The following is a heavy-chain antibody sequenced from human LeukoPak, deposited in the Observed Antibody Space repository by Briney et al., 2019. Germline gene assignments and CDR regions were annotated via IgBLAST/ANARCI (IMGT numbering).Heavy chain of an antibody. CDR2: ISGSDSST. CDR1: GFTFSNYE. V-gene: IGHV3-23*01. J-gene: IGHJ4*02. D-gene: IGHD5-24*01. Sequence: PGGSLRLSCVASGFTFSNYEMNWVRQAPGKGLEWVSTISGSDSSTHYADSVKGRFTISRDNSKNTLYLQMNSLRADDTAVYYCAKSGYNRFDYWGQGTLVTVSS. CDR3: AKSGYNRFDY.